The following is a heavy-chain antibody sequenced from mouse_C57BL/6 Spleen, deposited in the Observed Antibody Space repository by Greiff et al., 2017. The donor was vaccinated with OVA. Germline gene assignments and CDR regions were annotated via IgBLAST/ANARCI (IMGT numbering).Heavy chain of an antibody. J-gene: IGHJ4*01. Sequence: DVKLVESGGGLVKPGGSLKLSCAASGFTFSSYAMSWVRQTPEKRLEWVATISDGGSYTYYPDNVKGRFTISRDNAKNNLYLQMSHLKSEDTAMYYCARDTTVVADYAMDYWGQGTSVTVSS. CDR3: ARDTTVVADYAMDY. CDR2: ISDGGSYT. CDR1: GFTFSSYA. V-gene: IGHV5-4*01. D-gene: IGHD1-1*01.